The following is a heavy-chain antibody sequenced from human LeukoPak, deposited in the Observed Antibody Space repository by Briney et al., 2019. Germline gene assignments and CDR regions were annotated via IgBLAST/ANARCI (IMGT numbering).Heavy chain of an antibody. CDR3: ARVARGPKVEMATALPHYYFDY. J-gene: IGHJ4*02. CDR1: GGSFSGYY. Sequence: NTSETLSLTCAVYGGSFSGYYWSWIRQPPGKGLEWIGEINHSGSTNYNPSLKSRVTISVDTSKNQFSLKLSSVTAADTAVYYCARVARGPKVEMATALPHYYFDYWGQGTLVTVSS. D-gene: IGHD5-24*01. V-gene: IGHV4-34*01. CDR2: INHSGST.